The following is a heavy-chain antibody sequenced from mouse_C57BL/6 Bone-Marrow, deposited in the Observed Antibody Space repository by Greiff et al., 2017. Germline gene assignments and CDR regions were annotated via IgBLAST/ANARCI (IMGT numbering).Heavy chain of an antibody. CDR3: ARDYYGSSWYFDY. V-gene: IGHV1-26*01. J-gene: IGHJ2*01. Sequence: VQLQQSGPELVKPGASVRMSCKASGYTFTDYYMNWVKQSHGKSLEWIGDINPNNGGTSYNQKLKGKATLTVDKSSSTAYMELRSLTSEDSAVYYCARDYYGSSWYFDYWGQGTILTVSS. CDR2: INPNNGGT. D-gene: IGHD1-1*01. CDR1: GYTFTDYY.